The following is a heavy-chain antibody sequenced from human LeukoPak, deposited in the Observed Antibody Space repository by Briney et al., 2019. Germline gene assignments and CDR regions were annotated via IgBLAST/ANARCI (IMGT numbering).Heavy chain of an antibody. D-gene: IGHD3-16*01. CDR2: VYTSGST. CDR1: GGSISGYY. V-gene: IGHV4-4*07. Sequence: SETLSLTCSVSGGSISGYYWTWIRQPAGKGLEWIGRVYTSGSTHYNPSLKTRLTMSVDTSKNQFSLKLSSVTAADTAVYYCARGFPRGESYGFDPWGQGTLVTVSS. J-gene: IGHJ5*02. CDR3: ARGFPRGESYGFDP.